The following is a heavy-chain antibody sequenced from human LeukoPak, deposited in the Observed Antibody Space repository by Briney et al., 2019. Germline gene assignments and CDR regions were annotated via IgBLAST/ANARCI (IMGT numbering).Heavy chain of an antibody. V-gene: IGHV3-74*01. Sequence: GGSLRLSCAASGFTFSNYWMHWVRLAPGKGLVWVSRTNTDGSSTTYADSVKGRFTISRDNSKNTLYLQMGSLRAEDMAVYYCARGGVYYDSSGYYAFDIWGQGTMVTVSS. CDR1: GFTFSNYW. D-gene: IGHD3-22*01. J-gene: IGHJ3*02. CDR3: ARGGVYYDSSGYYAFDI. CDR2: TNTDGSST.